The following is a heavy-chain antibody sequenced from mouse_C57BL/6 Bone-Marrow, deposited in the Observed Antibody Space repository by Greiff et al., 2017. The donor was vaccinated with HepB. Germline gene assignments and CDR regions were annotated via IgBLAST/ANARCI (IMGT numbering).Heavy chain of an antibody. D-gene: IGHD1-1*01. Sequence: EVQLQQSGAELVRPGASVKLSCTASGFNIKDDYMHWVKQRPEQGLEWIGWIDPENGDTEYASKFQGKSTITADTSSNTAYLQLSSLTSEDTAVYYCTTRYYGSSFPLYYAMDYWGQGTSVTVSS. CDR1: GFNIKDDY. J-gene: IGHJ4*01. CDR3: TTRYYGSSFPLYYAMDY. V-gene: IGHV14-4*01. CDR2: IDPENGDT.